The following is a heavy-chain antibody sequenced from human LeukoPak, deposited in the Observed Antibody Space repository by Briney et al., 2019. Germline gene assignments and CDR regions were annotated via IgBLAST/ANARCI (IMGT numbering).Heavy chain of an antibody. V-gene: IGHV3-48*04. CDR3: TSHTGTGDAFRPFHI. CDR2: INSRSSTI. Sequence: GGSLRLSCAASGFTFSSYSMNWVRQAPGKGLEWVSFINSRSSTIYYADSVKGRFTISRDNAKNSLYLQMNSLRAEDTAVYYCTSHTGTGDAFRPFHIWGQGTMVTVSS. CDR1: GFTFSSYS. J-gene: IGHJ3*02. D-gene: IGHD2-21*02.